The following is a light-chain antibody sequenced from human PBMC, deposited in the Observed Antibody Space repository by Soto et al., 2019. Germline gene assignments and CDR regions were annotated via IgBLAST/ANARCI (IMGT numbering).Light chain of an antibody. Sequence: EVVLTQSPGSPSLSPGERATLSCRASQSVSSSYLAWYQQKPGQAPRLLIYGASSRATGIPDRFSGSGSGTDLTLTISRLELEDFAVYYCQQYGSSPPWTFGQGTKVDIK. CDR3: QQYGSSPPWT. CDR1: QSVSSSY. V-gene: IGKV3-20*01. J-gene: IGKJ1*01. CDR2: GAS.